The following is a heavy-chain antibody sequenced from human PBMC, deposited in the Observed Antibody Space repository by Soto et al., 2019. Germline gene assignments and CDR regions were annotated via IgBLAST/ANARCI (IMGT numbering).Heavy chain of an antibody. CDR3: TTLYLDEFQH. D-gene: IGHD3-9*01. CDR2: IRSRTNGFAT. V-gene: IGHV3-73*02. Sequence: EVQLVESGGGLVQPGGSPKLSCVASGFIFSGSSVHWVRQASGKGLEWVGRIRSRTNGFATAYTASVKGRFTISRDDSKNTAFLQMNSLKAEDTAVYYCTTLYLDEFQHWGRGTLVTVSS. CDR1: GFIFSGSS. J-gene: IGHJ1*01.